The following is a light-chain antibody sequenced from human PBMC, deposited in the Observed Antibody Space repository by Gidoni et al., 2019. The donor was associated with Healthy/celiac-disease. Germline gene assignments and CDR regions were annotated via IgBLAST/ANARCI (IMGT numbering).Light chain of an antibody. CDR3: QQYGSSPPYT. CDR2: GAS. J-gene: IGKJ2*01. Sequence: EIVLTQSPGTLSLSPGERATLSCRASQSVSSSYLAWYQQKPGQAPRLLIYGASSRATGIPDRFSGSGSGTDFTLTIRRLEPEAFAVYYCQQYGSSPPYTFGQGTKLEL. CDR1: QSVSSSY. V-gene: IGKV3-20*01.